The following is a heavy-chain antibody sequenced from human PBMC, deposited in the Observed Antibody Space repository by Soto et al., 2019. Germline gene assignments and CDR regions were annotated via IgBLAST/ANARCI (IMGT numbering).Heavy chain of an antibody. D-gene: IGHD6-13*01. J-gene: IGHJ4*02. CDR2: INGDESST. CDR1: GFTFSDYW. Sequence: PGGSLRLSCAASGFTFSDYWMHWVRQGPGKGLVWVARINGDESSTSYADSVKGRFTISRDNAKNTLYLQINSLRAEDTAVYYCATMYSSSWYIDYWGQGTLVTVSS. CDR3: ATMYSSSWYIDY. V-gene: IGHV3-74*01.